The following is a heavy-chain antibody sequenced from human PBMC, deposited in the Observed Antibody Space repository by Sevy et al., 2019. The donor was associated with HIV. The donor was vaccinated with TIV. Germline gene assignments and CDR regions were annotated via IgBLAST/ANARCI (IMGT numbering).Heavy chain of an antibody. J-gene: IGHJ4*02. D-gene: IGHD3-10*01. CDR3: VRSHRGPLNQ. CDR2: IYKSGNT. CDR1: GFDVNTGF. Sequence: GGSLRLSCAVSGFDVNTGFMSWVRQAPGKGLEWVSVIYKSGNTYYVDSVMGRFTMSRDSGRNTLYLQMTHLRVEDTAMYYCVRSHRGPLNQWGQGTRVTVSS. V-gene: IGHV3-53*01.